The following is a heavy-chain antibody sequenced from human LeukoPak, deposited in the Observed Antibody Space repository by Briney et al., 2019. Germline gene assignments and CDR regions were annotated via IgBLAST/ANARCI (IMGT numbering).Heavy chain of an antibody. CDR2: ISYDGSNK. Sequence: GRSLRLSCAASGFTFSSYAMHWVRQAPGKGLEWVAVISYDGSNKYYADSVKGRFTISRDNSKNTLYLQMNSLRAEDTAAYYCARDSSRLAKYYDILTGYHPYYYWGQGTLVTVSS. CDR3: ARDSSRLAKYYDILTGYHPYYY. D-gene: IGHD3-9*01. CDR1: GFTFSSYA. V-gene: IGHV3-30*04. J-gene: IGHJ4*02.